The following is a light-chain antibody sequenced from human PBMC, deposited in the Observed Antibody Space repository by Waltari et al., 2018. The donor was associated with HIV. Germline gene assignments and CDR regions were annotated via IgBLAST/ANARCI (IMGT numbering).Light chain of an antibody. Sequence: ELVMTQSPATLSVSPGERATLSCRASQSVSSNLAWYQQKPGQAPRLLIYGASTRATGIPARFSGSGSGTEFSLTISSLQSEDFAVYYCQQYNKWPPGTFGQGTKLEIK. CDR1: QSVSSN. CDR3: QQYNKWPPGT. V-gene: IGKV3-15*01. CDR2: GAS. J-gene: IGKJ2*01.